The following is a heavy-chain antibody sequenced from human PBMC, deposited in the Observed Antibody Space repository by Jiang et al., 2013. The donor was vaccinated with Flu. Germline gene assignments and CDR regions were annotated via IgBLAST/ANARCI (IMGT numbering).Heavy chain of an antibody. CDR2: INERGTT. CDR3: ARGSAGPRMSV. V-gene: IGHV4-34*01. D-gene: IGHD6-25*01. CDR1: GGSFSGYF. J-gene: IGHJ6*02. Sequence: LKPSETLSLTCAVYGGSFSGYFWTWIRQAPGEGLEWIGEINERGTTNYNPSLKSRVTILRDRSKNEFSLRVNSVTAADTAIYFCARGSAGPRMSVWGQGTTVTVSS.